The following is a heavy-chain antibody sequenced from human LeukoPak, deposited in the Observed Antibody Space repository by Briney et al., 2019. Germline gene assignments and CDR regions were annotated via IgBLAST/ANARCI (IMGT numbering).Heavy chain of an antibody. CDR1: GGSISSYY. V-gene: IGHV4-39*01. CDR2: IYYSGST. J-gene: IGHJ4*02. D-gene: IGHD2-15*01. CDR3: ARGYCSGGSCYDY. Sequence: PSETLSLTCTVSGGSISSYYWGWIRQPPGKGLEWIGSIYYSGSTYYNPSLKSRVTISVDTSENQFSLKLSSVTATDTAVYYCARGYCSGGSCYDYWGQGTLVTVSP.